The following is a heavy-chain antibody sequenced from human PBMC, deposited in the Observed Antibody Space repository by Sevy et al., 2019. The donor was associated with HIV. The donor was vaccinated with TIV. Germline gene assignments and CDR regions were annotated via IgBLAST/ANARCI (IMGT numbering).Heavy chain of an antibody. V-gene: IGHV1-18*01. Sequence: ASVKVSCKASGYTFTSYGISWVRQAPGQGREWMEWISAYNGNTNYAQKLQGRVTMTTDTSTSTAYVELRSLRSDDTAIYYCARDLGGYGGNSIDYWGQGTLVTVSS. D-gene: IGHD2-21*02. CDR2: ISAYNGNT. CDR1: GYTFTSYG. CDR3: ARDLGGYGGNSIDY. J-gene: IGHJ4*02.